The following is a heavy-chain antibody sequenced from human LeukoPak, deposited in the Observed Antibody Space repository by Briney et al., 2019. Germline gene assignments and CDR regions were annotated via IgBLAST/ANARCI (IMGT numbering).Heavy chain of an antibody. J-gene: IGHJ3*02. CDR1: GFTVSSNY. CDR3: ARDTYYYDSSGYLIRGAFDI. CDR2: NYSGGST. V-gene: IGHV3-53*01. D-gene: IGHD3-22*01. Sequence: PGGSLRLSCAASGFTVSSNYMSWVRQAPGKGLEWVSVNYSGGSTYYADSVKGRFTISRDNSKNTLYLQMNSLRAEDTAVYYCARDTYYYDSSGYLIRGAFDIWGQGTMVTVSS.